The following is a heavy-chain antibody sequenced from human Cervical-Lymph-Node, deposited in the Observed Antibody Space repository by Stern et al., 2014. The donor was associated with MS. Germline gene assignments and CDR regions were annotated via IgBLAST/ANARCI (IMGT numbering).Heavy chain of an antibody. J-gene: IGHJ4*02. CDR1: GFNFRAYW. Sequence: VQLVESGGGIVQPGGSLMISCVASGFNFRAYWMHWVRQGPGKGLEWVSRINGDGAGSTYADSVGGRFTISRNNANNTMSLQLYNLRVEDTAIYYCASAYRASWGQGTLVTVST. V-gene: IGHV3-74*02. D-gene: IGHD1-1*01. CDR2: INGDGAGS. CDR3: ASAYRAS.